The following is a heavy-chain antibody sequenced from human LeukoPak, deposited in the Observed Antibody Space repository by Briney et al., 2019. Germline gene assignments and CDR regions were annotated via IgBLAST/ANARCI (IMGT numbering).Heavy chain of an antibody. CDR3: ARVRIVVVPAAISGDDAFDI. D-gene: IGHD2-2*02. CDR2: ISAYNGNT. V-gene: IGHV1-18*01. J-gene: IGHJ3*02. Sequence: ASVKDSCKASGYTFTSYGISWVRQAPGQGLEWMGWISAYNGNTNYAQKLQGRVTMTTDTSTSTAYMELRSLRSDDTAVYYCARVRIVVVPAAISGDDAFDIWGQGTMVTVSS. CDR1: GYTFTSYG.